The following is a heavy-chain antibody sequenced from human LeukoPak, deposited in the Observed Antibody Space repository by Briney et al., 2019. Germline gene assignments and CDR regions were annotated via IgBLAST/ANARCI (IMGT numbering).Heavy chain of an antibody. V-gene: IGHV3-53*01. D-gene: IGHD4-17*01. CDR3: ARARVEDYGDYFFDY. CDR1: GFTVSSNY. CDR2: IYSGGST. Sequence: GGSLRLSCAASGFTVSSNYMSWVRQAPGKGLEWVSVIYSGGSTYYADSVKGRFTISRDNSKNTLYLQMNSLRAEDTAVYYCARARVEDYGDYFFDYWGQGTLVTVSS. J-gene: IGHJ4*02.